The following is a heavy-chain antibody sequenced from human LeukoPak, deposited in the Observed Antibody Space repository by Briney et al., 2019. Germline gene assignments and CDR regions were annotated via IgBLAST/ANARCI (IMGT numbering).Heavy chain of an antibody. D-gene: IGHD2-8*01. J-gene: IGHJ4*02. CDR2: INHSGST. Sequence: SETLSLTCAVYGGSFSGYYWSWIRQPPGKGLEWIGEINHSGSTNYNPSLKSRVTISVDTSKNQFSLKLSSVTAADTAVYYCARHLGYCTNGVCYEPYFDYWGQGTLVTVSS. CDR3: ARHLGYCTNGVCYEPYFDY. V-gene: IGHV4-34*01. CDR1: GGSFSGYY.